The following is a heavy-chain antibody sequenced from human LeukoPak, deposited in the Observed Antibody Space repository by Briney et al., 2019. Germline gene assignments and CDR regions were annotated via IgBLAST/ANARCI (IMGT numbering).Heavy chain of an antibody. Sequence: ASVKVSCKASGGTFSSYAISWVRQAPGQGLEWMGRIIPILGIANHAQKFQGRVTITADKSTSTAYMELSSLRSEDTAVYYCARAGGYCSSTSCGMDVWGQGTTVTVSS. CDR1: GGTFSSYA. D-gene: IGHD2-2*01. CDR3: ARAGGYCSSTSCGMDV. CDR2: IIPILGIA. V-gene: IGHV1-69*04. J-gene: IGHJ6*02.